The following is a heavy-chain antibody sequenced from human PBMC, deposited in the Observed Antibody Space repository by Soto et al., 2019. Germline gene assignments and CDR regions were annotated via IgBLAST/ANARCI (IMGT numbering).Heavy chain of an antibody. Sequence: GGSLRLSCAASEFTFSSSGMVWVRQAPGKGLEWVALISFDGSHAYYGDSVKGRFTVSRDNSKKTLYPQMNSLRPEDTAVYHCAKERYSGYDGSRYFDFWGQGTLVTVSS. CDR1: EFTFSSSG. D-gene: IGHD5-12*01. J-gene: IGHJ4*02. CDR3: AKERYSGYDGSRYFDF. V-gene: IGHV3-30*18. CDR2: ISFDGSHA.